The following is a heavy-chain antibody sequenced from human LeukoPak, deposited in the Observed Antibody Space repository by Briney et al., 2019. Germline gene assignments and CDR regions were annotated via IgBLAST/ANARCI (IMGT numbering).Heavy chain of an antibody. CDR3: ARGMTPTARAFFEL. CDR2: IFYNGAT. V-gene: IGHV4-31*11. CDR1: GASITSGAYY. Sequence: SETLSLTCAVSGASITSGAYYWTWIRQHPGRGLEWIGHIFYNGATYYNPSLKSRVTLSVDTSETRFSLKLKSLTAADTAVYYCARGMTPTARAFFELWGQGILVTVSS. J-gene: IGHJ4*02. D-gene: IGHD1-1*01.